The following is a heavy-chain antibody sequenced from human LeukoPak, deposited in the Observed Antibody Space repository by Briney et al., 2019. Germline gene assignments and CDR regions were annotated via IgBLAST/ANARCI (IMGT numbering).Heavy chain of an antibody. J-gene: IGHJ2*01. CDR1: GFTFSNYA. D-gene: IGHD2-15*01. CDR3: AKVGIVVVFTTADDWYFDL. Sequence: GGSLRLSCAASGFTFSNYAMSWVRQAPGKGLEWVSGISGSGGSTYYADSVKSRLTISRDNSKNTLYLQMDSLRAEDTAVYYCAKVGIVVVFTTADDWYFDLWGRGTLVTVSS. V-gene: IGHV3-23*01. CDR2: ISGSGGST.